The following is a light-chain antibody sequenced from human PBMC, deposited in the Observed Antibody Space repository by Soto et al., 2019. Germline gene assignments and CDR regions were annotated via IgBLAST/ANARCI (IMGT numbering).Light chain of an antibody. CDR3: AAWDDSLSAVV. CDR2: RTS. V-gene: IGLV1-47*01. Sequence: QSVLTQPPSASGTPGQRVTISCSGSSSNIGSNYVYWYQQLPGTVPQLLIYRTSERPSGVPDRFSGSKSGTSASLAISGLRSEDEADYYCAAWDDSLSAVVFGGGTKLTVL. J-gene: IGLJ2*01. CDR1: SSNIGSNY.